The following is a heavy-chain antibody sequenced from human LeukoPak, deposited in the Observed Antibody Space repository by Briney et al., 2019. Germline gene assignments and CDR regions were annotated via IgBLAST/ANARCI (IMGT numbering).Heavy chain of an antibody. Sequence: PGGSLRLSCAASGFTFSSYWMSWVRQAPGKGLEWVANIKQDGSEKYYVDSVKGRFTISRDNAKNSLYLQMNSLRAEDTAVYYCARASNYYDSSGYPRHHFDYWGQGTLVTVSS. J-gene: IGHJ4*02. D-gene: IGHD3-22*01. CDR2: IKQDGSEK. V-gene: IGHV3-7*01. CDR1: GFTFSSYW. CDR3: ARASNYYDSSGYPRHHFDY.